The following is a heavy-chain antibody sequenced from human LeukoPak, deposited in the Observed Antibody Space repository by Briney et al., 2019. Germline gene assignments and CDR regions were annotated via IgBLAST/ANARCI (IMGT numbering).Heavy chain of an antibody. J-gene: IGHJ6*03. V-gene: IGHV3-30*02. CDR3: ARDRGNQRGYYYYYMDV. CDR2: IRYDGSNK. D-gene: IGHD1-14*01. CDR1: GFTFSSYG. Sequence: GGSLRLSCAASGFTFSSYGMHWVRQAPGKGLEWVAFIRYDGSNKYYADSVKGRFTISRDNSKNTLYLQMNSLRAEDTAVYYCARDRGNQRGYYYYYMDVWGKGTTVTVSS.